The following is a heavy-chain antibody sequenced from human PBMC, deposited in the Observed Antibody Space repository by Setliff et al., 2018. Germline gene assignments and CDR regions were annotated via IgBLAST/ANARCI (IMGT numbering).Heavy chain of an antibody. CDR3: ARAPQYTNYWYALSWFDP. Sequence: SETLSLTCTVSGASISSGGYYWTWIRQPAGKALEWIGPISPSGSTTYNPSLKSRVTISLDTSKNQFSLKLSSVTAADTAVYYCARAPQYTNYWYALSWFDPWGQGTLVTVSS. J-gene: IGHJ5*02. CDR2: ISPSGST. V-gene: IGHV4-61*02. D-gene: IGHD2-8*02. CDR1: GASISSGGYY.